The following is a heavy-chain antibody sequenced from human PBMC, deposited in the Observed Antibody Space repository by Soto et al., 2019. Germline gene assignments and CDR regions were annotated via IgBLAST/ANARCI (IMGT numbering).Heavy chain of an antibody. V-gene: IGHV4-4*07. CDR1: GASISGFY. CDR3: VRAGTKTVRYWFAP. J-gene: IGHJ5*02. D-gene: IGHD1-1*01. Sequence: QVQLQESGPGLVKPSETLSLTCTVSGASISGFYWSWIRKSAGKGLEWIGRIYATGTPDYNPSLKSRVMITVDPSKKQGPLTLRSLTAADSAVYYCVRAGTKTVRYWFAPWGQGSSVTVSS. CDR2: IYATGTP.